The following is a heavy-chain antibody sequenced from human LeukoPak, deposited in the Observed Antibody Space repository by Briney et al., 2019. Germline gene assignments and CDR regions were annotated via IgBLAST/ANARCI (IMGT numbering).Heavy chain of an antibody. CDR3: AREGGDCSSTSCSTPGSLDY. CDR2: ISYDGSNK. D-gene: IGHD2-2*01. V-gene: IGHV3-30*03. J-gene: IGHJ4*02. Sequence: PGGSLRLSCAASGFTFSSYSMNWVRQAPGKGLEWVAVISYDGSNKYYADSVKGRFTISRDNSKNTLYLQMNSLRAEDTAVYYCAREGGDCSSTSCSTPGSLDYWGQGTLVTVSS. CDR1: GFTFSSYS.